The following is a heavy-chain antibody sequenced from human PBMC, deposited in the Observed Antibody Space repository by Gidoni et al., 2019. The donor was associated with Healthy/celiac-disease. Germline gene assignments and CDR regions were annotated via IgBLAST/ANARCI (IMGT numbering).Heavy chain of an antibody. J-gene: IGHJ4*02. CDR1: GGSVSSGSYY. CDR3: ARARGERWELLFNYYFDY. V-gene: IGHV4-61*01. D-gene: IGHD1-26*01. Sequence: QVQLQESGPGLVKPSETLSLTCTVSGGSVSSGSYYWSWIRQPPGKGLEWIGYIYYSGSTNYNPSLKSRVTISVDTSKNQFSLKLSSVTAADTAVYYCARARGERWELLFNYYFDYWGQGTLVTVSS. CDR2: IYYSGST.